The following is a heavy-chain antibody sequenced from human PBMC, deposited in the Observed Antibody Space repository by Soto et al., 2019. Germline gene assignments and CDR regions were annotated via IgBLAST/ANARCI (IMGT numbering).Heavy chain of an antibody. D-gene: IGHD3-9*01. V-gene: IGHV4-30-4*01. CDR1: GGSISSGDYY. Sequence: SETLSLTCTVSGGSISSGDYYWSWIRQPPGKGLEWIGYIYYSGSTYYNPSLKSRVTISVDTSKNQFSLKPSSVTAADTAVYYCAREEDILTGYYNDYWGQGTLVTVSS. J-gene: IGHJ4*02. CDR3: AREEDILTGYYNDY. CDR2: IYYSGST.